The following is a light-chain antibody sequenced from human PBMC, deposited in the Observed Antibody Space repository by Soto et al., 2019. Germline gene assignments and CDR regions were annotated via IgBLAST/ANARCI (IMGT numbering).Light chain of an antibody. CDR3: SSYKSSSAWV. CDR2: EVS. V-gene: IGLV2-14*01. J-gene: IGLJ1*01. Sequence: QSVLTQPASVSGSPGQSITISCTGTSSDVGGYNYVSWYQQHPGKAPKLMIYEVSNRPSGVSNRFSGSKSGNTASLTISGLQAEDEADYYCSSYKSSSAWVFGTGTQGTVL. CDR1: SSDVGGYNY.